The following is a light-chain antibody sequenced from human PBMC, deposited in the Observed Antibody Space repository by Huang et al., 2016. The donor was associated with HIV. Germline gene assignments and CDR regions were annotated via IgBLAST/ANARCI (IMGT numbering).Light chain of an antibody. J-gene: IGKJ1*01. CDR1: QNITKS. CDR2: TAS. Sequence: DIQMTPSPPSLSSSVGDRVTLTCRANQNITKSLNWYQQTPGTAPKLLIYTASTLESGVPSRFSGSGSGSRFTLNITNLQPEDFATYYCQQSFSVPRTFGRGTTLE. V-gene: IGKV1-39*01. CDR3: QQSFSVPRT.